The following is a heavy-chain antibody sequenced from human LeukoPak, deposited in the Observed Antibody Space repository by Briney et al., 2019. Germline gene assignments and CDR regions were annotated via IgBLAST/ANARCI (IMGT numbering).Heavy chain of an antibody. J-gene: IGHJ4*02. CDR3: ARQGVEVAGVYYFDY. D-gene: IGHD6-19*01. Sequence: ESLTISCKGSGYSFTNYWIGWVRQMPGKGLEWMGIIYPGDSDTRYSPSFQGQVTISADKFISTAYLQWSSLKASDTAMYYCARQGVEVAGVYYFDYWGQGTLVTVSS. V-gene: IGHV5-51*01. CDR2: IYPGDSDT. CDR1: GYSFTNYW.